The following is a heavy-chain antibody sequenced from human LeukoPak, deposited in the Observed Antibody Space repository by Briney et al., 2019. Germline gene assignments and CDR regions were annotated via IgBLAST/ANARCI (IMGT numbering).Heavy chain of an antibody. CDR3: AKMGNWGSYFFDF. CDR2: IRYDGSNK. Sequence: GGSLRLSCAASGFTFSSYGMHWVRQAPGKGLEWVAFIRYDGSNKYYADSVKGRFTISRDNSKNTLYLQMSSLRAEDTAVYYCAKMGNWGSYFFDFWGRGTLVTVSS. D-gene: IGHD3-16*01. V-gene: IGHV3-30*02. CDR1: GFTFSSYG. J-gene: IGHJ4*02.